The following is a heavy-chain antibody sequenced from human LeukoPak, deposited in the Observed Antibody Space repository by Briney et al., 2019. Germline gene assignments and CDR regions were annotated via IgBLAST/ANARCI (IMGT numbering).Heavy chain of an antibody. D-gene: IGHD3-10*01. V-gene: IGHV3-11*06. Sequence: LSLTCTVSGGSISTYYWSWIRQPPGKGLEWVSYISSSSSYTNYAASVKGRFTISRDNAKNSLYLQMNSLRAEDTAVYYCARPLGTGAFGELSWGQGTLVTVSS. J-gene: IGHJ5*02. CDR1: GGSISTYY. CDR2: ISSSSSYT. CDR3: ARPLGTGAFGELS.